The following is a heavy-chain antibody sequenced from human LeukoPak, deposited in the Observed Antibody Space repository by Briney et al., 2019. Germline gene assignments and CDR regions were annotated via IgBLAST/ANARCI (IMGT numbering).Heavy chain of an antibody. J-gene: IGHJ4*02. Sequence: GASVKVSCKSSGYTFTSYGFSWVRQAPGQGLEWMGWISAYDGNTNYAQKLQGRVTMTTDTSTSTVYMELTSLRSDDTAVYYCARMGDYHLVSFFDYWGQGTLVTVSP. V-gene: IGHV1-18*01. CDR1: GYTFTSYG. D-gene: IGHD4/OR15-4a*01. CDR2: ISAYDGNT. CDR3: ARMGDYHLVSFFDY.